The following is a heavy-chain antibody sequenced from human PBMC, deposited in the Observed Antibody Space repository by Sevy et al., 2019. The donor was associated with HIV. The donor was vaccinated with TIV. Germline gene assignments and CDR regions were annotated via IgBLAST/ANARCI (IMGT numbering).Heavy chain of an antibody. J-gene: IGHJ6*02. V-gene: IGHV3-30-3*01. D-gene: IGHD4-17*01. CDR1: GFAFTNYYA. CDR3: ARPRANYVDHYFFYAMDV. CDR2: ISDDGSDK. Sequence: GGSLRLSCAASGFAFTNYYAMHWVRQAPGKGLEWVSLISDDGSDKYYADSVKGRFTISRDNFKNTLYLQMNSLTTDDKTVYYCARPRANYVDHYFFYAMDVWGQGTTVTVSS.